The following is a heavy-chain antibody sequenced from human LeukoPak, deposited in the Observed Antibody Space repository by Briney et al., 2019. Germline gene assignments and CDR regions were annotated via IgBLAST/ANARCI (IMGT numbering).Heavy chain of an antibody. CDR1: GFTFSSYW. CDR2: IKQDGSEK. V-gene: IGHV3-7*03. Sequence: GGSLRLSCAASGFTFSSYWMSWVRQAPGKGLEWVANIKQDGSEKYYVDSVKGRFTISRDNAKNSLYLQMNGLRAEDTAVYYCAKSLWFGESYFVYYGMDVWGQGTTVTVSS. CDR3: AKSLWFGESYFVYYGMDV. J-gene: IGHJ6*02. D-gene: IGHD3-10*01.